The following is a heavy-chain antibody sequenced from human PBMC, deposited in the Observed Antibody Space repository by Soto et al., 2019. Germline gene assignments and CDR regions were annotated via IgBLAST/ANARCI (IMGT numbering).Heavy chain of an antibody. CDR1: GYTFTNYA. CDR2: INAGNDNT. J-gene: IGHJ4*02. V-gene: IGHV1-3*01. Sequence: ALVKVSCKASGYTFTNYAIHWVRQAPGQRLEWMGWINAGNDNTKYSQKFQGRLTITRDTSASTAYMELSFVTAADTAVYYCATMGTPATGLYFFDYWGQGSLVTVSS. D-gene: IGHD2-15*01. CDR3: ATMGTPATGLYFFDY.